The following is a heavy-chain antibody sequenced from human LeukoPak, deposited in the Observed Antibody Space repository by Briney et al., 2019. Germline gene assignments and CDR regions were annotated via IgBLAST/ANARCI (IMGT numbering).Heavy chain of an antibody. D-gene: IGHD3-16*01. CDR2: ITSSAGST. V-gene: IGHV3-11*05. CDR3: ARERRGNYFAFES. J-gene: IGHJ4*02. Sequence: GGSLRLSCAASGFSVSDYYMSWIRQSQGKGLDWNSYITSSAGSTKYADSVKGRFTISKDKARNTVALQMNSLKSEDTAVYYCARERRGNYFAFESWGQGTLVTVSS. CDR1: GFSVSDYY.